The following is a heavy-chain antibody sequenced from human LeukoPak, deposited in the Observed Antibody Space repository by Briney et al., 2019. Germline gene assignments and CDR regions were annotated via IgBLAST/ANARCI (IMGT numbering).Heavy chain of an antibody. D-gene: IGHD6-19*01. J-gene: IGHJ4*02. V-gene: IGHV3-23*01. CDR1: AFSFDNFA. CDR3: AKHPFIAVTVLEH. CDR2: ISDSGGDT. Sequence: GGSLRLSCAAFAFSFDNFAMSWVRQAPGRGLEWIAAISDSGGDTYYAESIKGRFTISRDNSKNTLYLQMNSLRADDTALYYCAKHPFIAVTVLEHWGQGTLVTVSS.